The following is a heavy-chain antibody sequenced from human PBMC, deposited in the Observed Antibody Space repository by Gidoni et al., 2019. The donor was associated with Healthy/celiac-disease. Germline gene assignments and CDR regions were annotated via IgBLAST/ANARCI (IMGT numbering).Heavy chain of an antibody. V-gene: IGHV1-69*01. CDR3: ARVDYYDSSGYYGAGPFDY. CDR1: GGTFSSYA. J-gene: IGHJ4*02. D-gene: IGHD3-22*01. Sequence: QVQLVQSGAEVKKPGSSVKVSCKASGGTFSSYALSWVRQAPGQGLEWMGGIIPIFGTANYAQKFQGRVTITADESTSTAYMELSSLRSEDTAVYYCARVDYYDSSGYYGAGPFDYWSQGTLVTVSS. CDR2: IIPIFGTA.